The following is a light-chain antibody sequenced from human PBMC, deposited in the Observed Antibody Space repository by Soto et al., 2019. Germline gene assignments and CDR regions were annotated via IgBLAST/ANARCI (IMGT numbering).Light chain of an antibody. Sequence: QTVATQEPSFSVSPGGTVTLTCGLTSGSASTTYYPSWYHQTPGQPPRTLLFSTNLPSSGVPDRFSGSILGNKAALTIAGAQADDESDYHCMLYMGGGLVVFGGGTKLTVL. J-gene: IGLJ2*01. CDR1: SGSASTTYY. V-gene: IGLV8-61*01. CDR2: STN. CDR3: MLYMGGGLVV.